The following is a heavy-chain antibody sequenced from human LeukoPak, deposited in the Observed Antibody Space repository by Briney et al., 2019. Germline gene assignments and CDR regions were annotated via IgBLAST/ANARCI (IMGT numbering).Heavy chain of an antibody. CDR1: AFTFSDYW. J-gene: IGHJ6*03. D-gene: IGHD4/OR15-4a*01. Sequence: PGGSLRLSCATSAFTFSDYWMSWVRQTPGKGLQWVANIREDGSEKYYVDSVKGRFAISRDNAKNSLCLQMNSLRAEDTAVYYCARGDANYVDYYYYMDVWGKGTTVTISS. CDR3: ARGDANYVDYYYYMDV. V-gene: IGHV3-7*01. CDR2: IREDGSEK.